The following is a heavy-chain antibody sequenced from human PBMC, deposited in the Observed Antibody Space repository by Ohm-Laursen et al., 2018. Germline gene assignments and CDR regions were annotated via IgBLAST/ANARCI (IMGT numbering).Heavy chain of an antibody. J-gene: IGHJ5*02. CDR1: GYSISSGYY. V-gene: IGHV4-38-2*01. Sequence: TLSLTCAVSGYSISSGYYWGWIRQPPGKGLEWIGSIYHSGSTYYNPSLKSRVTISVDTSKNQFSLKLSSVTAADTAVYYCARSKGYIRPWGQGTLVTVSS. CDR2: IYHSGST. CDR3: ARSKGYIRP. D-gene: IGHD1-1*01.